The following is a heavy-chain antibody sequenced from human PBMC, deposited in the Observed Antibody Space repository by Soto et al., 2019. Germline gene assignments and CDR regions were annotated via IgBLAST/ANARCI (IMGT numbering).Heavy chain of an antibody. V-gene: IGHV1-69*06. J-gene: IGHJ6*02. CDR2: IIPIFGTA. CDR3: VPGTAAGNYGMDV. CDR1: GGTFSSYA. Sequence: QVQLVQSGAEVKKPGSSVKVSCKASGGTFSSYAISWVRQAPGQGLEWMGGIIPIFGTANYAQKFQGRVTMTRNTSISTAYMELSSLRSEDTAVYYCVPGTAAGNYGMDVWGQGTTVTVSS. D-gene: IGHD6-13*01.